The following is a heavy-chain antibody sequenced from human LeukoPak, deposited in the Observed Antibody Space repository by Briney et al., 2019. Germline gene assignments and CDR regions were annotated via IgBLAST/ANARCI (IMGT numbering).Heavy chain of an antibody. J-gene: IGHJ4*02. CDR1: SGSISTYY. CDR2: FYYTGST. D-gene: IGHD4-23*01. V-gene: IGHV4-59*08. Sequence: SETLSLTCTVSSGSISTYYSSWMRQPPGEGLEWIAYFYYTGSTTYNSSLKGRVTISVDTSKNQFSLRMSSVTAADTAVYYCARHQKTHGGSSFDYWGQGTLVTVSS. CDR3: ARHQKTHGGSSFDY.